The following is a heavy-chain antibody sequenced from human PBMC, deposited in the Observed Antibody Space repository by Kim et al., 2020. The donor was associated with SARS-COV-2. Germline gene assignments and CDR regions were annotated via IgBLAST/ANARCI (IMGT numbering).Heavy chain of an antibody. J-gene: IGHJ4*02. CDR2: IYYTGKT. CDR3: ARQMSGTYYGYFDF. CDR1: GASIGSSDYY. D-gene: IGHD1-26*01. Sequence: SETLSLTCSVSGASIGSSDYYWGRNRQSPGKGREWIGSIYYTGKTFYSPSLKSRVTMSIDIPKRRFSLKLSSVTAADAVVYYYARQMSGTYYGYFDFGGQGTLLNVPS. V-gene: IGHV4-39*01.